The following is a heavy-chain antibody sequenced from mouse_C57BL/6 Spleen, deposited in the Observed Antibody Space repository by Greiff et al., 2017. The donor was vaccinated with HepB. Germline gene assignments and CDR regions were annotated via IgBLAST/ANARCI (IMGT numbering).Heavy chain of an antibody. D-gene: IGHD1-1*01. CDR1: GYTFTSYW. J-gene: IGHJ1*03. Sequence: QVHVKQSGAELVRPGTSVKLSCKASGYTFTSYWMHWVKQRPGQGLEWIGVIDPSDSYTNYNQKFKGKATLTVDTSSSTAYMQLSSLTSEDSAVYYCARDDGSSYSRYFDVWGTGTTVTVSS. CDR3: ARDDGSSYSRYFDV. V-gene: IGHV1-59*01. CDR2: IDPSDSYT.